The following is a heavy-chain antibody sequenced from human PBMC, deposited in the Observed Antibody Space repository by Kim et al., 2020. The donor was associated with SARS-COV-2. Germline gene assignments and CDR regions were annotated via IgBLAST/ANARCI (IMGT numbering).Heavy chain of an antibody. CDR3: ARGKSDIVVVPAAVYYMDV. V-gene: IGHV4-34*01. D-gene: IGHD2-2*01. Sequence: KSRVTISVDTSKNQFSLKLSSVTAADTAVYYCARGKSDIVVVPAAVYYMDVWGKGTTVTVSS. J-gene: IGHJ6*03.